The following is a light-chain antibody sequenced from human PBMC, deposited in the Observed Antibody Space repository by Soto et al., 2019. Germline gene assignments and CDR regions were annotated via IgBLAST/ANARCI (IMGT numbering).Light chain of an antibody. Sequence: EIVLTQSPGTLSLSPGERATLSCWASQSVNSNFLAWYQQKPDQAPRLLIYGASSRAAGIPDRFSGSGSGADFTLTISGLEPEDFAVYYCQQYGSSPKTFGQGTKVEIK. V-gene: IGKV3-20*01. CDR3: QQYGSSPKT. J-gene: IGKJ1*01. CDR1: QSVNSNF. CDR2: GAS.